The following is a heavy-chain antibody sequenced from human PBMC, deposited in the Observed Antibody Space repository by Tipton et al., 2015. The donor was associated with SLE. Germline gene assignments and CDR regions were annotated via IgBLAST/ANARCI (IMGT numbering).Heavy chain of an antibody. CDR1: GYTFSVYY. Sequence: QVQLVQSGAEVRKPGASVKVSFKASGYTFSVYYLHWVRQAPGQGLEWMGWINTNTGKPTYVQNFTGRFVFSLDTSVSTAFLQISSLKAEDTAVYYCARDRPIRDWGQGTLVTVSS. CDR2: INTNTGKP. D-gene: IGHD3-9*01. CDR3: ARDRPIRD. J-gene: IGHJ4*02. V-gene: IGHV7-4-1*02.